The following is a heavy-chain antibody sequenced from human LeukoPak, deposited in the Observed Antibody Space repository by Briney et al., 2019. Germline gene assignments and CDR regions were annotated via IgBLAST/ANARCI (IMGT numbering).Heavy chain of an antibody. V-gene: IGHV3-48*01. CDR2: ITPSGFTV. CDR1: GFTFSSHS. J-gene: IGHJ4*02. D-gene: IGHD4-23*01. Sequence: PGGSLRLSCAASGFTFSSHSMNWVRQAPGKGLEWLSYITPSGFTVYSDSVQGRFTISRDNAKNSLYLQMNSLRAEDTAVYYCARDPVYGGNSGSDYWGQGTLVTVSS. CDR3: ARDPVYGGNSGSDY.